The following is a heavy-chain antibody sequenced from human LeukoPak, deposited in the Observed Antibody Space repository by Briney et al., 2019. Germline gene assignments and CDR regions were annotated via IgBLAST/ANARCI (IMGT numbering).Heavy chain of an antibody. J-gene: IGHJ4*02. Sequence: ASVKVSCKASGYTFTGYNMHWVRQAPGQGLEWMGWINPKSGGTNYAQKFQDRVTMTRDTSIWKAYMELSRLRSDDTAVYYCARSHADYGYDYDWFDYWGQGTLVTVSS. D-gene: IGHD5-12*01. CDR1: GYTFTGYN. CDR2: INPKSGGT. V-gene: IGHV1-2*02. CDR3: ARSHADYGYDYDWFDY.